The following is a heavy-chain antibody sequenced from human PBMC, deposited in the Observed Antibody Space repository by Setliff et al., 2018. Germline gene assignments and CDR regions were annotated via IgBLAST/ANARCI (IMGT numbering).Heavy chain of an antibody. CDR1: GYTFNNYG. Sequence: ASVKVSCKASGYTFNNYGVAWVRQAPGQGLAWMGWVTIYNGNTKYAQNLQGRLTLSTDRSTSTVYMELGSLTTDDTAIYYCARVESMVRGKNILRHFDYWGQGTQVTVSS. J-gene: IGHJ4*02. CDR2: VTIYNGNT. V-gene: IGHV1-18*01. D-gene: IGHD3-10*01. CDR3: ARVESMVRGKNILRHFDY.